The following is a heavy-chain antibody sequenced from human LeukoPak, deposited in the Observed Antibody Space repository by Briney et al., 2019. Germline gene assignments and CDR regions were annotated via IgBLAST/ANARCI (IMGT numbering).Heavy chain of an antibody. Sequence: GGSLRLSCAASGFTFSNYTMHWVRQAPGKGLEWVAVISYDGSNKYYADSVKGRFTISRDNSKNTLYLQMNSLRAEDTAVYYCAREHSSYDYYYMDVWGKGTTVTVSS. V-gene: IGHV3-30-3*01. CDR1: GFTFSNYT. CDR3: AREHSSYDYYYMDV. J-gene: IGHJ6*03. CDR2: ISYDGSNK. D-gene: IGHD6-19*01.